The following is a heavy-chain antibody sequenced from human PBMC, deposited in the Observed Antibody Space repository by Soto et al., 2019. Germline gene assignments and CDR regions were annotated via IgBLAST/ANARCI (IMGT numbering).Heavy chain of an antibody. Sequence: QVQLQESGPGLVKPSQTLSLTCTVSGGSISSGDYYWSWIRQPPGKGLEWIGYIYYSGSTYYNPSLAIRVTLSVDTSTNRFSLTLSSVTAADPAVYYCARGDFLAALHGMDVWGQGTTVTVSS. CDR1: GGSISSGDYY. J-gene: IGHJ6*02. CDR2: IYYSGST. D-gene: IGHD6-6*01. CDR3: ARGDFLAALHGMDV. V-gene: IGHV4-30-4*01.